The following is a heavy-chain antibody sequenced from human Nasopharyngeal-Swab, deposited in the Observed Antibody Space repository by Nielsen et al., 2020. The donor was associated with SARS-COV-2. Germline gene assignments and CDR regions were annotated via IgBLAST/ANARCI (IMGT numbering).Heavy chain of an antibody. Sequence: PGKGLQWIGSVYYTGSTYYSPSLKSRVTISVDTSQNQFSLKLRSATAADTAVYYCARSPHYYYYMDVWGTGTTVTVS. V-gene: IGHV4-39*01. CDR3: ARSPHYYYYMDV. CDR2: VYYTGST. J-gene: IGHJ6*03.